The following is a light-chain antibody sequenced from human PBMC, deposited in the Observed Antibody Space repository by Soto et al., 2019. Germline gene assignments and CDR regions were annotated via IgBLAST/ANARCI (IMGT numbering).Light chain of an antibody. CDR3: QQYNSYPLT. CDR1: QSISNW. Sequence: DIQMTQSPSTLSASVGDRVTITCRASQSISNWLAWYQQKPGKAPKLLIYKASSLESGVPSRFSGTGSGTEFTLTISSLQSDDFTSYYCQQYNSYPLTFGGGTKVEIK. J-gene: IGKJ4*01. V-gene: IGKV1-5*03. CDR2: KAS.